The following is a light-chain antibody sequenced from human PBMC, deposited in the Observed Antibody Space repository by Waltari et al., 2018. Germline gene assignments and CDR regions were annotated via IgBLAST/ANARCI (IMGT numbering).Light chain of an antibody. J-gene: IGLJ3*02. CDR2: NNY. Sequence: QSVLTQPPSPSGTPGHSVTISCSGSSSNIGCKRVYWYQHLPGAAPKLLIYNNYQRPSGVPDRFSASKSGTSASLAISGLQSEDEADYYCATWDDSLNAWVFGGGTRLTVL. V-gene: IGLV1-44*01. CDR3: ATWDDSLNAWV. CDR1: SSNIGCKR.